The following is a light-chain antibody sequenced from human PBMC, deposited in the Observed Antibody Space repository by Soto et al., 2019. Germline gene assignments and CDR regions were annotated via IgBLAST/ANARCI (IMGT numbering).Light chain of an antibody. CDR1: GDLQRSHGYSY. CDR3: MQVLQTPYT. V-gene: IGKV2-28*01. CDR2: LGS. J-gene: IGKJ2*01. Sequence: DIVMTQSPLSLPVIPGEPASISCRSSGDLQRSHGYSYLDWYLQKPGQSLQLLIYLGSNLASGVPDRFGGSGSGTDFTLKISRVEAEDVGVYYCMQVLQTPYTFGQGTSLEIK.